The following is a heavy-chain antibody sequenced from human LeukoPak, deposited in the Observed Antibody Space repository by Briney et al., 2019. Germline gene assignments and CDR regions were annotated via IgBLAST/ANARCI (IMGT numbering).Heavy chain of an antibody. CDR1: GGSFSGYY. CDR2: INHSGST. J-gene: IGHJ4*02. CDR3: ARVIVRCCQDY. Sequence: PSEALSLTCAVYGGSFSGYYWSWIRQPPGKGLEWIGEINHSGSTNYNPSLKGRVTISVDTSKNQFSLKLSSVTAADTAVYYCARVIVRCCQDYWGQGTLVTVSS. D-gene: IGHD2/OR15-2a*01. V-gene: IGHV4-34*01.